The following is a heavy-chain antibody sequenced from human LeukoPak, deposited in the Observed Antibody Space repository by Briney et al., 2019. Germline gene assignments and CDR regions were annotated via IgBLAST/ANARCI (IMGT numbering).Heavy chain of an antibody. CDR1: GFTFSSYA. CDR3: AREGPQGPNFDY. CDR2: ISYDGSNK. V-gene: IGHV3-30-3*01. J-gene: IGHJ4*02. Sequence: GGSLRLSCAASGFTFSSYAMHWVRQAPGKGLEWVAVISYDGSNKYYADSVKGRFTISRDNSKNTPYLQMNSLRAEDTAVYYCAREGPQGPNFDYWGQGTLVTVSS.